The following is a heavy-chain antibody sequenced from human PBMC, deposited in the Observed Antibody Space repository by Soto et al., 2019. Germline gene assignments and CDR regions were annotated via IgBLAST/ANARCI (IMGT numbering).Heavy chain of an antibody. CDR3: AKDHYYHGSGSYYRHDAFDI. CDR1: GFTFSSYS. J-gene: IGHJ3*02. CDR2: ISSSSSTI. V-gene: IGHV3-48*01. Sequence: EVQLVESGGGLVQPGGSLRLSCAASGFTFSSYSMNWVRQAPGKGLERVSYISSSSSTIYYADSVKGRFTISRDNAKNSLYLQINRLRAEDTAVSYCAKDHYYHGSGSYYRHDAFDIWGRGTMVTVSS. D-gene: IGHD3-10*01.